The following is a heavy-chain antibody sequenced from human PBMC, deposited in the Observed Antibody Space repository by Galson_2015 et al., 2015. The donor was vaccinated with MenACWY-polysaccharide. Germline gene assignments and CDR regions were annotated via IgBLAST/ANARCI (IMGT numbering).Heavy chain of an antibody. CDR2: ISGGGGGT. Sequence: SLRLSCAASGFTFSSYAMSWVRQAPGKGLEWVSDISGGGGGTYYADSVKGRFTISRDNSKNTLYLQMNSLRAEDTAVYYCANGVVNAMHLPLYWGQGTLVTVSS. CDR1: GFTFSSYA. J-gene: IGHJ4*02. D-gene: IGHD3-3*01. V-gene: IGHV3-23*01. CDR3: ANGVVNAMHLPLY.